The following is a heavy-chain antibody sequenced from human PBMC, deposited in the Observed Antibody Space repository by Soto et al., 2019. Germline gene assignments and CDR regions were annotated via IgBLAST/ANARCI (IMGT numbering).Heavy chain of an antibody. J-gene: IGHJ6*04. CDR2: IYWDVHK. CDR3: THKNHGPNSATCGRDCYMDV. Sequence: QITLKESGPTLVKPTQTLTLTCNFSGFSLTTYGAGVGWIRQPPGKAPEWLALIYWDVHKTFRSSLESRLTITKDTSKNQVVLTMANMDPVDTATYYCTHKNHGPNSATCGRDCYMDVWGRGTTVTVSS. D-gene: IGHD2-21*01. V-gene: IGHV2-5*02. CDR1: GFSLTTYGAG.